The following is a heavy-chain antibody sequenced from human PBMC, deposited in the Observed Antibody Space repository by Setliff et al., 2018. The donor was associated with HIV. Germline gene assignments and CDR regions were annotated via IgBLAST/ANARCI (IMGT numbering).Heavy chain of an antibody. J-gene: IGHJ4*02. CDR3: ARDTYDSRGYFFGY. CDR2: IHYSGST. D-gene: IGHD3-22*01. V-gene: IGHV4-39*07. Sequence: SETLSLTCTVSGGSFSSSSYYWGWIRQPPGKGLEWIGNIHYSGSTYYNPSLKSRVTTSKDTSKNQFSLHLSSVTAADTAVYYCARDTYDSRGYFFGYWGQGTLVTVSS. CDR1: GGSFSSSSYY.